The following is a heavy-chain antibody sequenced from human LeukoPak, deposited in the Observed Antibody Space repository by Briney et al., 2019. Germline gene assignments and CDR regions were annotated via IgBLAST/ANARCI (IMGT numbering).Heavy chain of an antibody. CDR2: IGGSGGFIT. J-gene: IGHJ5*02. Sequence: GGTLRLSCAASGFTFSSHGMNWVRQTPGKGLEWVSGIGGSGGFITYYADSVKGRFTVSRDNYKNTLYLQMNSLRAEDTAVYYCARTGYSSGWYPGGFDPWGQGTLVTVSS. D-gene: IGHD6-19*01. V-gene: IGHV3-23*01. CDR1: GFTFSSHG. CDR3: ARTGYSSGWYPGGFDP.